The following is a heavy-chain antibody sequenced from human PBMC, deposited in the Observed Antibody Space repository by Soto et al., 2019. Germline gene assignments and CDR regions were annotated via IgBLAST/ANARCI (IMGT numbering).Heavy chain of an antibody. CDR3: ARRSRNSDMDFGDF. CDR2: IYPGDSDI. CDR1: GYIFLNNW. V-gene: IGHV5-51*01. J-gene: IGHJ4*02. D-gene: IGHD2-2*03. Sequence: GESLKISCKGSGYIFLNNWIAWVRQMPGKGLEWMGLIYPGDSDIRYSPSFQGQLTISADQSISTAYLQWSSLKASDTAMYYCARRSRNSDMDFGDFWGQGTLVTVSS.